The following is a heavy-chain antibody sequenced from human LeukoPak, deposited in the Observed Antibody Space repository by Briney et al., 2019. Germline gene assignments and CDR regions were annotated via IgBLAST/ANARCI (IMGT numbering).Heavy chain of an antibody. CDR3: ARGTPSSSGWLYYGMDV. D-gene: IGHD6-19*01. Sequence: PGGSLRLSCAASGFTFDDYAMHWVRQVPGKGLEWVSSISWNGDSIDYGDSVKGRFTISRDNTKDTLYLQMNSLRAEDTAVYYCARGTPSSSGWLYYGMDVWGQGSTVTVSS. CDR1: GFTFDDYA. V-gene: IGHV3-9*01. J-gene: IGHJ6*02. CDR2: ISWNGDSI.